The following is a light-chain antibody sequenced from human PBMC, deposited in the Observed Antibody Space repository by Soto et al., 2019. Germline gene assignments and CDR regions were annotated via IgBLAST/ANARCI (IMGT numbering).Light chain of an antibody. CDR1: SSNIGAAYG. CDR2: VNS. V-gene: IGLV1-40*01. Sequence: QSVLTQPPSVSGAPGQRVTISCTGSSSNIGAAYGVHWYQQLPGTAPKLLIYVNSNRPSGVPDRFSGSTSGTSASLAITGLQAVDEADYYCQSYDSSLSGSVFGGGTQLTVL. J-gene: IGLJ3*02. CDR3: QSYDSSLSGSV.